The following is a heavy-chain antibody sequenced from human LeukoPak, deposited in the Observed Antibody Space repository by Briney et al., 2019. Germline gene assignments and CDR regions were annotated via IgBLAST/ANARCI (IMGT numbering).Heavy chain of an antibody. CDR1: GFTFSNYW. CDR2: INTDGSTT. Sequence: GGSLRLSCAASGFTFSNYWMHWVRQAPGKGLVWVSRINTDGSTTTYADSVKGRFTISRDNAKNTLYLQMNSLRAEDTAVYYCASTNAYNRDYSYYYGMDVWGQGTTVTVSS. CDR3: ASTNAYNRDYSYYYGMDV. D-gene: IGHD1-7*01. V-gene: IGHV3-74*01. J-gene: IGHJ6*02.